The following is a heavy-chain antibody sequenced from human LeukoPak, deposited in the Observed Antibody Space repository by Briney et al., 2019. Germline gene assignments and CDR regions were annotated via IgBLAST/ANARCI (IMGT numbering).Heavy chain of an antibody. CDR1: GFTFSSYA. CDR3: AKEVKAATNWFDP. Sequence: GGSLRLSCAASGFTFSSYAMSWVRQAPGKGLEWVSAISFSDTNTYYADSVKGRFTISRDNSKNTLYLQMNSLIAEDTALYFCAKEVKAATNWFDPWGQGTLVTVS. J-gene: IGHJ5*02. V-gene: IGHV3-23*01. CDR2: ISFSDTNT. D-gene: IGHD6-25*01.